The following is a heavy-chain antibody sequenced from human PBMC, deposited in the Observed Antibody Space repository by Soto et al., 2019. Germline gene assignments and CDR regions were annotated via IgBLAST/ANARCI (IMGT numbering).Heavy chain of an antibody. D-gene: IGHD3-10*01. CDR3: ARVGSWAYHFDS. Sequence: EVQLVESGGGLVQPGGSLRLSCAASGFSFSSSWMHWVRQAPGKGLVWVSRINSDGGTISYADSVRGRFTISRDNAKNTLDLQMNSLRAEDTAVYYCARVGSWAYHFDSWGQGTLVTVSS. V-gene: IGHV3-74*01. J-gene: IGHJ4*02. CDR2: INSDGGTI. CDR1: GFSFSSSW.